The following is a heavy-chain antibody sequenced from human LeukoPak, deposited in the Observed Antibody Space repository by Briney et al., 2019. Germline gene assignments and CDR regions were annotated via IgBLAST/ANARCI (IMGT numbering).Heavy chain of an antibody. D-gene: IGHD3-10*01. CDR3: AKWGLRFGEPTDY. J-gene: IGHJ4*02. Sequence: PGGSLRLSCATSGFTLSNYAMSWVRQAPGKGQEWVAAISGTGGTTYYADSVKGRFTISRENSKNTLLLQMSSLRAEDTAIYYCAKWGLRFGEPTDYWGQGTLVTVSS. CDR1: GFTLSNYA. V-gene: IGHV3-23*01. CDR2: ISGTGGTT.